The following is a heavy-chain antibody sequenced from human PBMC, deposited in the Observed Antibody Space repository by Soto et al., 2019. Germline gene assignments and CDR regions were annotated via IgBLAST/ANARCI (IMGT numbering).Heavy chain of an antibody. D-gene: IGHD3-10*01. CDR3: ATWHLREHAYDI. Sequence: GGSLRLSCAAFGFTVSGKKYVAWVRQAPGKGLEWVSALYDLDGTYYADSVKGRFTTSSDSSRTTIYLQMNDLRPDDTAVYSCATWHLREHAYDIWGQGTTVTVSS. V-gene: IGHV3-53*01. CDR1: GFTVSGKKY. J-gene: IGHJ3*02. CDR2: LYDLDGT.